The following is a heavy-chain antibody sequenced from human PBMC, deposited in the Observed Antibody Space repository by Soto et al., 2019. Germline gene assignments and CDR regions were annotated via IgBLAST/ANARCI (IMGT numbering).Heavy chain of an antibody. CDR2: IYHSGST. V-gene: IGHV4-4*02. J-gene: IGHJ5*02. CDR1: GGSISSSNW. CDR3: ARVGGDSSSWLFNWFDP. Sequence: SETLSLTCAVSGGSISSSNWWSWVRQPPGKGLEWIGEIYHSGSTNYNPSLKSRVTISVDKSKNQFSLKLSSVTAADTAVYYCARVGGDSSSWLFNWFDPWGQGTLVTVSS. D-gene: IGHD6-13*01.